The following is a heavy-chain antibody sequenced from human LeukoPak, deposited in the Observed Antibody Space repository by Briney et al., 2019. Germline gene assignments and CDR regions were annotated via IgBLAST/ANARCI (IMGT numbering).Heavy chain of an antibody. CDR1: GYSFTSYW. J-gene: IGHJ3*02. V-gene: IGHV5-51*01. CDR3: ASGGYCSGGSRSDAFDI. CDR2: IYPGDSDT. Sequence: GASLKISCKGSGYSFTSYWIGGVRQMPGKGLEWMGIIYPGDSDTRYSPSFQGQVTISADKSISAAYLQWSSLKASDTAMYYCASGGYCSGGSRSDAFDIWGQGTMVTVSS. D-gene: IGHD2-15*01.